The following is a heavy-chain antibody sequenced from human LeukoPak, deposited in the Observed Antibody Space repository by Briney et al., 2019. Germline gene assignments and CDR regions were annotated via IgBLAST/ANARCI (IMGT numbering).Heavy chain of an antibody. Sequence: ASVKVSCKASGYTFTSYGISWVRQAPGQGLEGMGWISAYNGNTNYAQKLQGRVTMTTDTSTSTAYMELRSLRSDDTAVYYCARDSGSDYYYYMDVWGKGTTVTVSS. CDR3: ARDSGSDYYYYMDV. CDR2: ISAYNGNT. V-gene: IGHV1-18*01. J-gene: IGHJ6*03. CDR1: GYTFTSYG. D-gene: IGHD7-27*01.